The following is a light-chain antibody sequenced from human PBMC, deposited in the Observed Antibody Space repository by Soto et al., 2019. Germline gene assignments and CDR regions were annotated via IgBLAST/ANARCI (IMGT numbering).Light chain of an antibody. CDR1: SSDVGAHNL. V-gene: IGLV2-14*01. Sequence: QSALTQPASVSGSPGQSITISCSGTSSDVGAHNLVSWYQQHPGRAPKLMIYAVSNRPSGVSNRFSGSKSGNTASLTISGLQSEDEADYHCCSLTTIDSNVVGTGIKVTVL. CDR2: AVS. J-gene: IGLJ1*01. CDR3: CSLTTIDSNV.